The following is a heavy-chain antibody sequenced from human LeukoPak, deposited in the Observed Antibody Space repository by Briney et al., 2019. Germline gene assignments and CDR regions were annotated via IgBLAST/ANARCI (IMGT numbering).Heavy chain of an antibody. V-gene: IGHV3-23*01. J-gene: IGHJ6*03. CDR2: ISGSGGST. Sequence: GGSLRLSCAASGFTFSSYAMSWVRQAPGKGLEWVSAISGSGGSTYYADSVKGRFTISRDNSKNTLYLQMNSLRAEDTAVYYCARGFHSGYPYYYYYYYMDVWGKGTTVTISS. D-gene: IGHD5-12*01. CDR1: GFTFSSYA. CDR3: ARGFHSGYPYYYYYYYMDV.